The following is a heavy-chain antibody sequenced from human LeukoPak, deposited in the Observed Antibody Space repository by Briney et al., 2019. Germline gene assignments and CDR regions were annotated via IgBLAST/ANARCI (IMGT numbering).Heavy chain of an antibody. CDR3: ARAGYSSGWRLIDY. CDR2: IYYSGST. Sequence: SETLSLTCTVSGGSISSYYWSWIRQPPGKGLEWSGYIYYSGSTNYNPSLKSRVTISVDTSKNQFSLKLSSVTAADTAVYYCARAGYSSGWRLIDYWGQGTLVTVSS. J-gene: IGHJ4*02. D-gene: IGHD6-19*01. V-gene: IGHV4-59*01. CDR1: GGSISSYY.